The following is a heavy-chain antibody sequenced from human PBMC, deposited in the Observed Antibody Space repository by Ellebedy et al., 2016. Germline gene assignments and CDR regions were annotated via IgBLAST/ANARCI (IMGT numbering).Heavy chain of an antibody. Sequence: SQTLSLTCAISGDSVSSNSVAWSWIRQSPSRGLEWLGRTFYRSKWSNDYAESVRSRITISPDTSKNQFSLHLNSVTPEDTAVYYCARDRVTAPRDFDHWGQGTLVTVSS. CDR3: ARDRVTAPRDFDH. J-gene: IGHJ4*02. CDR1: GDSVSSNSVA. V-gene: IGHV6-1*01. D-gene: IGHD1-14*01. CDR2: TFYRSKWSN.